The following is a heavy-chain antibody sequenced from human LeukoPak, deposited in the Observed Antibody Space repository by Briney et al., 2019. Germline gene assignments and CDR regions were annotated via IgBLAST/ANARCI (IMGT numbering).Heavy chain of an antibody. CDR3: ARSQRWEVATVYYYYYMDV. CDR2: TYTSGST. J-gene: IGHJ6*03. Sequence: SETLSLTCTVSGGSISSGSYYWSWIRQPAGKGLEWIGRTYTSGSTNYNPSLESPVTISVDTSKNQFSLKLSSVTAADTAVYYCARSQRWEVATVYYYYYMDVWGKGTTVTVSS. V-gene: IGHV4-61*02. D-gene: IGHD5-12*01. CDR1: GGSISSGSYY.